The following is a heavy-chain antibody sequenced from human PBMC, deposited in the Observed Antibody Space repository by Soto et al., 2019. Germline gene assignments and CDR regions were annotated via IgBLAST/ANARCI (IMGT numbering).Heavy chain of an antibody. V-gene: IGHV4-59*01. J-gene: IGHJ6*02. CDR2: IYYSGST. CDR1: GGSISSYY. D-gene: IGHD3-3*01. CDR3: ARGNGPSYYDFWSGYHDLYYYYGMDV. Sequence: SETLSLTCTVSGGSISSYYWSWIRQPPGKGLEWIGYIYYSGSTNYNPSLKSRVTISVDTSKNQFSLKLSSVTAADTAVYYCARGNGPSYYDFWSGYHDLYYYYGMDVWGQGTTVTVS.